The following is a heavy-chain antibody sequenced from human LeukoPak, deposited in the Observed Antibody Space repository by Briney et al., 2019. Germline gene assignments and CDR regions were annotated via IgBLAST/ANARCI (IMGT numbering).Heavy chain of an antibody. Sequence: PSETLSLTCTVSGGSFISGSYYWGWIRQPPGKGLEWIGTLYYSGSTYYNPSLKSRVTISVDTSKNQFSLKLSSVTAADTAVYYCARRDPIFGFFDPWGQGTLVTVSS. CDR2: LYYSGST. CDR1: GGSFISGSYY. CDR3: ARRDPIFGFFDP. J-gene: IGHJ5*02. V-gene: IGHV4-39*01. D-gene: IGHD3-3*01.